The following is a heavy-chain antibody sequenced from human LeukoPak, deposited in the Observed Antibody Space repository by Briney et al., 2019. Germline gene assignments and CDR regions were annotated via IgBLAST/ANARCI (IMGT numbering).Heavy chain of an antibody. V-gene: IGHV6-1*01. D-gene: IGHD6-19*01. J-gene: IGHJ3*02. CDR2: IYYRSQWYN. Sequence: SQTLSLTCDISGDSVSSGSGGWNWIRQSPSRGLEWLGRIYYRSQWYNDDAVSVKGRISINPDTAKNQFSLQLNSVTPEDTAVYYCAREAVADSLDAFDIWGQGTMVTVSS. CDR1: GDSVSSGSGG. CDR3: AREAVADSLDAFDI.